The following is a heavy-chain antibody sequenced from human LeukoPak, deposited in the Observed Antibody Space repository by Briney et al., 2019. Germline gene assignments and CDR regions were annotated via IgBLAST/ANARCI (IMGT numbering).Heavy chain of an antibody. Sequence: PSETLSLTCTVSGGSISIYYWSWIRQPPGKGLEWIGYIYYSGSTNYNPSLKSRVTISVDTSKNQFSLKLSSVTAADTAVYYCARDQGDYYDSSGPPGRFDPWGQGTLVTVSS. J-gene: IGHJ5*02. CDR1: GGSISIYY. CDR3: ARDQGDYYDSSGPPGRFDP. D-gene: IGHD3-22*01. CDR2: IYYSGST. V-gene: IGHV4-59*01.